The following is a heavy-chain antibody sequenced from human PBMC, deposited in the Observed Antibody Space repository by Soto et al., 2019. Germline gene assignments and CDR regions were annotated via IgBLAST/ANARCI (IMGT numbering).Heavy chain of an antibody. CDR1: GYSFTSYW. Sequence: GESLKISCKGSGYSFTSYWIGWVRQMPGKGLEWMGIIYPGDSDTRYSPSFQGQVTISADKSISTAYLQWSSLKASDTAMYYCARHLLHRYCSSTSCYVPYYYYYMDVWGKGTTVTVSS. CDR3: ARHLLHRYCSSTSCYVPYYYYYMDV. D-gene: IGHD2-2*01. V-gene: IGHV5-51*01. CDR2: IYPGDSDT. J-gene: IGHJ6*03.